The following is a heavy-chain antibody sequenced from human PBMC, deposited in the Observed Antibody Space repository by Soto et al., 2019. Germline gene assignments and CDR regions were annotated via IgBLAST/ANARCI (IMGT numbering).Heavy chain of an antibody. Sequence: QITLKESGPTLVKPTQTLTLTCTFSGFSLSTSGVGVGWIRQPPVKALKWLALIYWNDDKRYSPSLKSRLTLTKDTSKNQVVLTTTSMDPVDTATYYCARATDCSGGSCYSRGFDYWGQGTLVTVSS. V-gene: IGHV2-5*01. CDR2: IYWNDDK. CDR1: GFSLSTSGVG. D-gene: IGHD2-15*01. J-gene: IGHJ4*02. CDR3: ARATDCSGGSCYSRGFDY.